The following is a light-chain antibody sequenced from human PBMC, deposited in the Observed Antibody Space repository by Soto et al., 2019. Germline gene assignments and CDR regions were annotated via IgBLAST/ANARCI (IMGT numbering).Light chain of an antibody. Sequence: QSVLTQPPSVSGAPGQRVTISCTGSSSNIGASYAVHWYQQLPGTAPKLLIYGNSNRPSGVPDRFSGSKSGTSASLAITGLQAEDEADYYCQSHDSSLSGSVFGGGTKLTVL. V-gene: IGLV1-40*01. CDR3: QSHDSSLSGSV. CDR2: GNS. CDR1: SSNIGASYA. J-gene: IGLJ3*02.